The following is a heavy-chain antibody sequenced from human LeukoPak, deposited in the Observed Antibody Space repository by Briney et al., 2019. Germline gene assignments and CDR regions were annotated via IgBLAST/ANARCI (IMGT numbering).Heavy chain of an antibody. Sequence: PGRSLRLSCAASGFTFSSYAMHWVRQAPGKGLEWVAVISYDGSNKYYADSVKGRFTISRDNSKNTLYLQMNSLRAEDTAVYYCARVDLEPTKRWFDPWGQGALVTVSS. J-gene: IGHJ5*02. CDR1: GFTFSSYA. D-gene: IGHD1-14*01. CDR3: ARVDLEPTKRWFDP. CDR2: ISYDGSNK. V-gene: IGHV3-30*01.